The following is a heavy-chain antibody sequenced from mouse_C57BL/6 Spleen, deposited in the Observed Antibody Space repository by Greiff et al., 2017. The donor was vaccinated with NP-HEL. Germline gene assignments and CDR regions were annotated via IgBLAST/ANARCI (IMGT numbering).Heavy chain of an antibody. D-gene: IGHD2-5*01. V-gene: IGHV1-53*01. CDR2: INPSNGGT. CDR1: GYTFTSYW. CDR3: ARGGYSNYTWFAY. Sequence: QVQLQPPVTDLVHPGSSVNLSCKASGYTFTSYWMHWVKQRPGQGLEWIGNINPSNGGTNYNEKFKSKATLTVDKSSSTAYMQLSSLTSEDSAVYYCARGGYSNYTWFAYWGQGTLVTVSA. J-gene: IGHJ3*01.